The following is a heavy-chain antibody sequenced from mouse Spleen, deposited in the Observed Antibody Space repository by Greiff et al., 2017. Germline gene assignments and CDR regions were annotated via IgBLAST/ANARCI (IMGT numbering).Heavy chain of an antibody. J-gene: IGHJ3*01. CDR1: GYTFTSYW. CDR3: ARDPIYGSSYEFAY. V-gene: IGHV1-7*01. Sequence: QVQLQQSGAELAKPGASVKLSCKASGYTFTSYWMHWVKQRPGQGLEWIGYINPSSGYTKYNQKFKDKATLTADKSSNTAYLQLSSLTSEDTAIYYCARDPIYGSSYEFAYWGQGTLVTVSA. D-gene: IGHD1-1*01. CDR2: INPSSGYT.